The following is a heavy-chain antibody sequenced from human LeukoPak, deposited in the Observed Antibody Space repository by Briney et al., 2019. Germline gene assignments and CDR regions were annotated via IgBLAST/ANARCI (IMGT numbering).Heavy chain of an antibody. CDR3: ARVSGLGMNEYYQH. CDR2: INNEETTI. D-gene: IGHD3-10*01. CDR1: GLTFSNSW. J-gene: IGHJ1*01. V-gene: IGHV3-74*01. Sequence: GGSLRLSCEASGLTFSNSWMHWVRQAPGKGLVWVSRINNEETTISYADSVKGRFTISRDNAKNTLYLQMNSLRAEDTAVYYCARVSGLGMNEYYQHWGQGTLVTVAS.